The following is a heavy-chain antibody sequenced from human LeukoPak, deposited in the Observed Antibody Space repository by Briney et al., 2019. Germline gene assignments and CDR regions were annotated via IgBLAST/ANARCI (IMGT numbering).Heavy chain of an antibody. V-gene: IGHV4-59*01. D-gene: IGHD2-21*01. CDR1: GGSINSYY. J-gene: IGHJ4*02. Sequence: TSETLSLTCTVSGGSINSYYWSWIRQPPGKGLEWIGYIYFTGSTYYNPSHKSRVTISLDASKNQVSLKVTSVTAADTAVYYCAGGYCGGDCSFDYWGQGTLVTVSS. CDR2: IYFTGST. CDR3: AGGYCGGDCSFDY.